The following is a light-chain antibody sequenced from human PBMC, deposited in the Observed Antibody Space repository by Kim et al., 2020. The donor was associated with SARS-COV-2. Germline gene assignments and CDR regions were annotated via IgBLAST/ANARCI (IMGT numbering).Light chain of an antibody. CDR2: SNI. CDR3: SAWDDSLKGPV. V-gene: IGLV1-44*01. Sequence: QSVLTQPPSASGTPGQRVTISCSGSSSNVGSNTVNWYQQLPGMAPKLLIYSNIQRPSGVPDRFSGSKSGTSASLAISGLLSEDEADYYCSAWDDSLKGPVFGGGTQLTVL. CDR1: SSNVGSNT. J-gene: IGLJ3*02.